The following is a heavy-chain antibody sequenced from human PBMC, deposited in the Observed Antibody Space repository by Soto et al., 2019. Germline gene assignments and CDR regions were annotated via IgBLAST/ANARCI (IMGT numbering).Heavy chain of an antibody. CDR2: ISAYDDNT. D-gene: IGHD3-22*01. V-gene: IGHV1-18*01. J-gene: IGHJ4*02. CDR3: ARTGALGSGYMFDY. CDR1: GYRFTSYG. Sequence: ASVKVSCKASGYRFTSYGISWVRQAPGQGLEWLGWISAYDDNTKYAQTLQGRVTMTTDTSTSTAYMELRSLRSDDTAVYYCARTGALGSGYMFDYWGQDTLVTVSS.